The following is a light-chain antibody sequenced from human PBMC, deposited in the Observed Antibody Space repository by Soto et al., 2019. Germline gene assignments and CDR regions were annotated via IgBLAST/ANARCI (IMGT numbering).Light chain of an antibody. Sequence: QSALTQPASVSGSPGQSITISCTGTRSDVGGYNSVCWHQQHPGKAPKLIIYEVSNRPSGISDRFSASKSGNTASQTISGLQADDEADYYCSSFTTTNTCVFGGGTKLTV. CDR1: RSDVGGYNS. V-gene: IGLV2-14*01. CDR2: EVS. J-gene: IGLJ3*02. CDR3: SSFTTTNTCV.